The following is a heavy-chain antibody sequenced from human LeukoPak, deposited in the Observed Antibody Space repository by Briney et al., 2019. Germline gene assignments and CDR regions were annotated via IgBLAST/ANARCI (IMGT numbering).Heavy chain of an antibody. V-gene: IGHV4-61*01. D-gene: IGHD3-22*01. J-gene: IGHJ4*02. CDR3: ARAYDSSGYYYSI. CDR1: GVSVSTTSYY. CDR2: IYNSGST. Sequence: SETLSLTCTVSGVSVSTTSYYWSWIRQPPGKGLEWIGYIYNSGSTNYNPSLKSRVTISVDTSKNQFSLKLSSVTAADTAVYYCARAYDSSGYYYSIWGQGTLVTVSS.